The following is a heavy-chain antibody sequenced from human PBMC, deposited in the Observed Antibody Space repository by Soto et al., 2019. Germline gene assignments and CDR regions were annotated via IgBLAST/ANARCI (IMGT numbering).Heavy chain of an antibody. Sequence: WETLSLTCTVSGGSISSSSYYWGGIRQHPGKGLEWIGSIYYSGSTYYNPSLKSRVTISVDTSKNQFSLKLSSVTAADTAVYYCARHPTYSSSLYRTDRGKYKSSDPWGPGTLVTVS. V-gene: IGHV4-39*01. J-gene: IGHJ5*02. CDR2: IYYSGST. CDR3: ARHPTYSSSLYRTDRGKYKSSDP. D-gene: IGHD6-13*01. CDR1: GGSISSSSYY.